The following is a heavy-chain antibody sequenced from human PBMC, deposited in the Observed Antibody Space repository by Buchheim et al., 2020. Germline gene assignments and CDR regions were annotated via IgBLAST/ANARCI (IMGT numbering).Heavy chain of an antibody. Sequence: QVHLVESGGGVVQPGRSLRLSCAASGLTFSSYHWVRQAPGKGLEWVAAISYGESTKYYADSVKGRFTIPRDNSKKTLYLQMNSLRAEDTAVYYCVKEGGSPGVGGMDVWGQGTT. CDR3: VKEGGSPGVGGMDV. CDR2: ISYGESTK. D-gene: IGHD1-26*01. CDR1: GLTFSSY. V-gene: IGHV3-30*18. J-gene: IGHJ6*02.